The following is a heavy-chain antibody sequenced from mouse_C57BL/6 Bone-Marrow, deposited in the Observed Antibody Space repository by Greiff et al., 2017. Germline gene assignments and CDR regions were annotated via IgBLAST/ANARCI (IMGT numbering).Heavy chain of an antibody. V-gene: IGHV1-5*01. D-gene: IGHD2-4*01. CDR3: TRGKFYYDYDEGFAY. CDR2: IYPGNSDT. J-gene: IGHJ3*01. Sequence: VQLQPSGTVLARPGASVKMSCKTSGYTFTSYWMHWVKQRPGQGLEWIGAIYPGNSDTSYNQKFKGKAKLTAVTSASTAYMELSSLTNEDSAVYYCTRGKFYYDYDEGFAYWGQGTLVTVSA. CDR1: GYTFTSYW.